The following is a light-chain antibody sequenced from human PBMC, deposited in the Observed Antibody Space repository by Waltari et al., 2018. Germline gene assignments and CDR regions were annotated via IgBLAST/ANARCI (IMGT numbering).Light chain of an antibody. CDR3: CSYVGSTISV. Sequence: QSALTQTASVSGSPGQAITISCSGTSSDIGQYNLVSWYQQHPGKAPTLIIYDVNKRPSGVSNRFSGSKSGNTAFLTISGLQTADEADYYCCSYVGSTISVFGGGTKLTVL. CDR2: DVN. CDR1: SSDIGQYNL. J-gene: IGLJ3*02. V-gene: IGLV2-23*02.